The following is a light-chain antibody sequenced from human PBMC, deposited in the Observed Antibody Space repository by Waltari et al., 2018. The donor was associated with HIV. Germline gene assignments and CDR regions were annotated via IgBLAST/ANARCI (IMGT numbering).Light chain of an antibody. Sequence: SREFTQPPSVSVSPGQTAKIPCSGDALPRNFVYWYQQKSGQAPILVIYEDTKRPSGIPERLSGSSSGTMATLTISGAQLEDEADYYCFSTDNNGDVRFFGGGTKLTVL. J-gene: IGLJ2*01. V-gene: IGLV3-10*01. CDR2: EDT. CDR3: FSTDNNGDVRF. CDR1: ALPRNF.